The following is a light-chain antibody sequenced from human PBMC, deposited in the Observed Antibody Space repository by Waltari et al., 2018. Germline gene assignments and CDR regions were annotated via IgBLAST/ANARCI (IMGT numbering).Light chain of an antibody. CDR2: EDE. CDR1: ASNIRTNF. Sequence: QSVLTQPPSVSAAPGQKVTIPCSGRASNIRTNFVPWYQQVPGSAPKLLIFEDEKRPSGIPARFSGSKSGTSATLAITGLQPGDEADFYCGTWDTSLSPHVIFGGGTRLTVL. CDR3: GTWDTSLSPHVI. J-gene: IGLJ2*01. V-gene: IGLV1-51*02.